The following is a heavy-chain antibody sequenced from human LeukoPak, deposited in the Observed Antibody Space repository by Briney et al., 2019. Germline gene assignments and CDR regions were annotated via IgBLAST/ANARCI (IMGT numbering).Heavy chain of an antibody. J-gene: IGHJ4*02. Sequence: PGGSLRLSCAASGFTFSSCGMHWVRQAPGKGLEWVAVIWYDGSNKYYADSVKGRFTISRDNSKNTLYLQMNSLRAEDTAVYYCARDLSSWFGELLRPFDYWGQGTLVTVSS. CDR3: ARDLSSWFGELLRPFDY. D-gene: IGHD3-10*01. V-gene: IGHV3-33*01. CDR2: IWYDGSNK. CDR1: GFTFSSCG.